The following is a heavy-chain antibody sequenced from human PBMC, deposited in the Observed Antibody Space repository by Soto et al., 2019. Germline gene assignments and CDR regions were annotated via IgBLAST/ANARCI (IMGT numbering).Heavy chain of an antibody. CDR1: GFTFSSYG. Sequence: QVQLVESGGGVVQPGRSLRLSCAASGFTFSSYGMHWVRQAPGKGQEWVAVIWYDGSNKYYADSVKGRFTISRDNSKNTLYLQMNSLRAEDTAVYYCARDHDYDNAFDIWGQGTMVTVSS. V-gene: IGHV3-33*01. CDR3: ARDHDYDNAFDI. CDR2: IWYDGSNK. J-gene: IGHJ3*02. D-gene: IGHD3-22*01.